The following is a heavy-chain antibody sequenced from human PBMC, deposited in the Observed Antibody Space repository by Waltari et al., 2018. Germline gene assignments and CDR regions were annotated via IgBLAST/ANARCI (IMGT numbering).Heavy chain of an antibody. Sequence: QVQLVQSGAEVKKPGASVKVSCKASGYTFTGYYMHLVRQAPGQGLGWMVWINPNSVGTIYAQNFQGRVTMTRDTSISTAYMELSRLRSDDTALYYCATGIVVVPAANRGYAFDIWGQGTMVTVSS. D-gene: IGHD2-2*01. CDR2: INPNSVGT. CDR3: ATGIVVVPAANRGYAFDI. J-gene: IGHJ3*02. CDR1: GYTFTGYY. V-gene: IGHV1-2*02.